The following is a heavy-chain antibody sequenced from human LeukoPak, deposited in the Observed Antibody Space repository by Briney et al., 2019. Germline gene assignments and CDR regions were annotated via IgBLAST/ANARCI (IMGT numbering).Heavy chain of an antibody. D-gene: IGHD5-12*01. CDR2: IKQDGSEK. CDR1: GFTFSSYW. J-gene: IGHJ4*02. V-gene: IGHV3-7*01. CDR3: ARDLVRYSGYVGDRVFDY. Sequence: PGGSLRLSCAASGFTFSSYWMSWVRQAPGKGLEWVANIKQDGSEKYYVDSVKGRFTISRDNAKNSLYLQMNSLRAEDTAVYYCARDLVRYSGYVGDRVFDYWGQGTLVTVSS.